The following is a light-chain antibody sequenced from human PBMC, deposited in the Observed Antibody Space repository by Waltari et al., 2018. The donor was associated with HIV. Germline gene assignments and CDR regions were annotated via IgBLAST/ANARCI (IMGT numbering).Light chain of an antibody. CDR3: QQRSTWPRT. J-gene: IGKJ1*01. Sequence: EVVLTQSPATLSLSPGERATLSCRASQSVYSYLAWYQQKPGQAPRLLIYDASNRATGIPARFSGRGSGTDFTLTISSLEPEDFAMYYCQQRSTWPRTFGQGTKVENK. CDR2: DAS. V-gene: IGKV3-11*01. CDR1: QSVYSY.